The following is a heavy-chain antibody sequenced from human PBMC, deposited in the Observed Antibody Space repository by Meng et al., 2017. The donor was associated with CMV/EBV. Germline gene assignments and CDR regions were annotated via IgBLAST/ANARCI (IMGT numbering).Heavy chain of an antibody. D-gene: IGHD5-24*01. CDR2: IYSGGST. Sequence: GGSLRLSCVASGFTVSSNYMSWVRQAPGKGLEWVSVIYSGGSTYYADSVKGRFTISRDNSKNTLYLQMNSLRAEDTAVYYCARDQPGDGYNEGAFDIWGQGTMVTVSS. CDR3: ARDQPGDGYNEGAFDI. CDR1: GFTVSSNY. V-gene: IGHV3-53*01. J-gene: IGHJ3*02.